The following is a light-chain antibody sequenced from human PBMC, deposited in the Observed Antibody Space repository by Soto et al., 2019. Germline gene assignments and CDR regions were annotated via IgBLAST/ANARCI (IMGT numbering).Light chain of an antibody. V-gene: IGKV1-39*01. CDR2: AAS. CDR3: QQTRSGIT. J-gene: IGKJ5*01. Sequence: DIQLTQAPPSLSATVGDRVTITCRASQTIDGYLSWFQQKPGMAPKLLIYAASKLQSGVPSRFRGSGSGTDFTLTIDTLHPDDFASYYCQQTRSGITFGQGTRLEIK. CDR1: QTIDGY.